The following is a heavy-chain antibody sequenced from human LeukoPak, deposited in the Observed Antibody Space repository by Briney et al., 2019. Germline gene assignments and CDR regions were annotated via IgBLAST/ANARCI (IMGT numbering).Heavy chain of an antibody. J-gene: IGHJ4*02. CDR2: INHSGST. CDR3: ARGRIAVAGEFDY. V-gene: IGHV4-34*01. Sequence: PSETLSLTCAAYGGSFSGYYWSWIRQPPRKGLEWIGEINHSGSTNYNPSLKSRVTISVDTSKNQFSLKLSSVTAADTAVYYCARGRIAVAGEFDYWGQGTLVTVSS. CDR1: GGSFSGYY. D-gene: IGHD6-19*01.